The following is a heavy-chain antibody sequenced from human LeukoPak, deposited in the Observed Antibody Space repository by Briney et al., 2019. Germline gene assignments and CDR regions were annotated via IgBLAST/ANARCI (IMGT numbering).Heavy chain of an antibody. V-gene: IGHV3-23*01. Sequence: GGSLRLSCAASGFTFSSYAMSWVRQAPGKGLEWVSAISGSGGSTYYADSVKGRFTISRDNSKNTLYLQMNSLRAEDTALYYCARTAYRFLEWLFPFDYWGQGTLVTVSS. CDR1: GFTFSSYA. CDR2: ISGSGGST. D-gene: IGHD3-3*01. CDR3: ARTAYRFLEWLFPFDY. J-gene: IGHJ4*02.